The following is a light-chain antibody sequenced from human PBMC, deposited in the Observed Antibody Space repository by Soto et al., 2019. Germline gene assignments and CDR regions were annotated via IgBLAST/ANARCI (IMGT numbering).Light chain of an antibody. J-gene: IGLJ2*01. Sequence: QSALTQPRSVSGSPGQSVTISCTGTSSDVGGYNYVSWYQQHPGKAPKLMIYDVTKRPSGVPDHFSGSKSGNTASLTISGLQAEDEADYYCCSYAGSNPVVFGGGTKLTVL. V-gene: IGLV2-11*01. CDR1: SSDVGGYNY. CDR2: DVT. CDR3: CSYAGSNPVV.